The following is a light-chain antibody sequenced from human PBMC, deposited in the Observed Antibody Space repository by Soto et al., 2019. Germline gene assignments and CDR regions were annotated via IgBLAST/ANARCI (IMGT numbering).Light chain of an antibody. CDR1: QDIGSY. J-gene: IGKJ4*01. V-gene: IGKV1-16*02. CDR2: AAS. Sequence: DVQMTQSPSSLSASVGDRVTITCRASQDIGSYLAWFQQKPGKAPESLIYAASSLESEVPSKFSGSGSGTDFTLTISSLQPEDFATYYCQQYKSYPLTFGGGTKVEIK. CDR3: QQYKSYPLT.